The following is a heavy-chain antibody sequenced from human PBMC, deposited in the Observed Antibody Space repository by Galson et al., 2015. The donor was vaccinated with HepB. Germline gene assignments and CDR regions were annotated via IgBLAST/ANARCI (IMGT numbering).Heavy chain of an antibody. CDR2: IHGGNKK. V-gene: IGHV3-53*01. J-gene: IGHJ4*02. D-gene: IGHD6-13*01. CDR1: GFSIRSRY. Sequence: SLRLSCAASGFSIRSRYMNWVRQAPGKGLEWVSVIHGGNKKYYAESVKGRFTISRDDSINTLFLQMNSLRVEDTAVYYCAQLGTGYWGQGTLVTVSS. CDR3: AQLGTGY.